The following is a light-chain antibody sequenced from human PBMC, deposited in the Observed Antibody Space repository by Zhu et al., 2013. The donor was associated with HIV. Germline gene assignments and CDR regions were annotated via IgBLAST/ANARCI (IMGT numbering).Light chain of an antibody. V-gene: IGKV3-15*01. J-gene: IGKJ4*01. CDR3: QQSYSTPLT. Sequence: EIVMTQSPATLSVSPGERVILSCRASQSVSSNLAWYQQKPGQAPRLLIYGASTRATGIPARFSGSGSGTEFTLTISSLQPEDFATYYCQQSYSTPLTFGGGTKVEIK. CDR2: GAS. CDR1: QSVSSN.